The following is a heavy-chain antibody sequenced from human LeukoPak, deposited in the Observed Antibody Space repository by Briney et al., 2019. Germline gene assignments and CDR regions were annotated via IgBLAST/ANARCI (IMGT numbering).Heavy chain of an antibody. V-gene: IGHV3-53*01. CDR1: GFTVRSNY. Sequence: PGGSLRLSCAASGFTVRSNYMSWVRQAPGKGLEWVSVIYSGGSTYYADSVKGRFTISRDNAKNTLYLQMNSLRAEDTAVYYRARPGYSSGWYYYFDYWGQGTLVTVSS. CDR2: IYSGGST. J-gene: IGHJ4*02. CDR3: ARPGYSSGWYYYFDY. D-gene: IGHD6-19*01.